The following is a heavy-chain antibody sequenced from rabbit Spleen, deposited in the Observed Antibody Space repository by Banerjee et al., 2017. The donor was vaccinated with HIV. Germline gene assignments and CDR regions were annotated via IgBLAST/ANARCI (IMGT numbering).Heavy chain of an antibody. J-gene: IGHJ6*01. D-gene: IGHD1-1*01. V-gene: IGHV1S45*01. Sequence: QEHLEESGGGLVKTEGSLTLTCTASGFSFSRGYDMCWVRQAPGRGLEWIGCIYTANGKTYYASWAKGRFTISKSSSTTVTLQMTSLTAADTATYFCARDTSTSFSSYGMDLWGPGTLVTVS. CDR3: ARDTSTSFSSYGMDL. CDR1: GFSFSRGYD. CDR2: IYTANGKT.